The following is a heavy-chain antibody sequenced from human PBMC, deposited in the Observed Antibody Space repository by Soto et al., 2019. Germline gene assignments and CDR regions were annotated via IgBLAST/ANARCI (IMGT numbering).Heavy chain of an antibody. J-gene: IGHJ6*02. Sequence: GGSLRLSCAASGFTFSSYGMHWVRQAPGKGLEWVAVISYDGSNKYYADSVKGRFTISRDNSKNTLYLQMNSLRAEDTAVYYCAKELADIVVVPAAMTMDVSGQGTTVTVSS. V-gene: IGHV3-30*18. CDR3: AKELADIVVVPAAMTMDV. CDR1: GFTFSSYG. CDR2: ISYDGSNK. D-gene: IGHD2-2*01.